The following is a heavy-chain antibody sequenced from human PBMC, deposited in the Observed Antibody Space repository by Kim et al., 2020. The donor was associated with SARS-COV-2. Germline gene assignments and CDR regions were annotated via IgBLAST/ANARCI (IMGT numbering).Heavy chain of an antibody. D-gene: IGHD3-22*01. CDR2: ISSSSSYI. CDR3: ARSLYYYDSSGPIGPFDYYYYGMDV. CDR1: GFTFSSYS. V-gene: IGHV3-21*01. J-gene: IGHJ6*02. Sequence: GGSLRLSCAASGFTFSSYSMNWVRQAPGKGLEWVSSISSSSSYIYYADSVKGRFTISRDNAKNSLYLQMNSLRAEDTAVYYCARSLYYYDSSGPIGPFDYYYYGMDVWGQGTMVTVSS.